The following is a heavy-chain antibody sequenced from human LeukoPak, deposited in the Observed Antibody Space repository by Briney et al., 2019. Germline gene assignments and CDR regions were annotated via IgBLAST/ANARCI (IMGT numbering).Heavy chain of an antibody. Sequence: GGSLRLSCAASGFLVSSKYMSWVRQAPGKGLEWVSVIYSGGSTYYADSVKGRFTISRDNSKNTVYLQMNSLRAEDTAVYYCVRVDDCGDYPYYFDSWGQGTLVTVSS. CDR1: GFLVSSKY. CDR3: VRVDDCGDYPYYFDS. J-gene: IGHJ4*02. V-gene: IGHV3-66*01. CDR2: IYSGGST. D-gene: IGHD4-17*01.